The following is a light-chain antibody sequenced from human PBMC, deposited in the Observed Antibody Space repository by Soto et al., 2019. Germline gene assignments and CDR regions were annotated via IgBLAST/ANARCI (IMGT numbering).Light chain of an antibody. J-gene: IGLJ2*01. Sequence: QSVLTQPPSASGTPGQRVTISCSGSSSNIGSNYVYWYQQLPGTAPKLPIYRNNQRPSGVPDRFSGSKSGTSASLAISGLRSEGEADYYCAAWDDSLSGPKVFGGGTKLTV. CDR2: RNN. CDR1: SSNIGSNY. CDR3: AAWDDSLSGPKV. V-gene: IGLV1-47*01.